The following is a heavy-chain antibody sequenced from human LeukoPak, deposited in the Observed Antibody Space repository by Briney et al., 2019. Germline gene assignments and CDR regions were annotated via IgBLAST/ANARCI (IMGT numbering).Heavy chain of an antibody. CDR2: IRRDGSEK. CDR3: ARAYYYDGSGYYRPFDY. V-gene: IGHV3-7*04. D-gene: IGHD3-22*01. CDR1: GFTFSSYW. Sequence: GGSLRLSCAASGFTFSSYWMSWVRQAPGKGLEWVANIRRDGSEKYYVDSVKGRLTISRDNAKNTLYLQMNTLRAEDTAVYYCARAYYYDGSGYYRPFDYWGQGTLVTVSS. J-gene: IGHJ4*02.